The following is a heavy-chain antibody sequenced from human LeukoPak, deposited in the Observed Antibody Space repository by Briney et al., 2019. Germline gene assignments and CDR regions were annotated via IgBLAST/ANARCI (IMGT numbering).Heavy chain of an antibody. Sequence: PGGSLRLSCAASGFTFSSYWMSWVRQAPGKGLEWVANIKKDGSEKYYVDSVKGRFTISRDNAKTSLYLQMNSLRAEDTAVYYCARKGKSDYFDYWGQGTLVTVSS. CDR2: IKKDGSEK. D-gene: IGHD1-14*01. V-gene: IGHV3-7*01. CDR1: GFTFSSYW. CDR3: ARKGKSDYFDY. J-gene: IGHJ4*02.